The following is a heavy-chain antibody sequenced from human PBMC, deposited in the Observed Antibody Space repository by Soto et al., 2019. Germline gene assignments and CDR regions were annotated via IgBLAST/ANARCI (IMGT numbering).Heavy chain of an antibody. V-gene: IGHV1-3*01. D-gene: IGHD4-17*01. J-gene: IGHJ4*02. Sequence: QVQLVQSGAEVKKPGASVKVSCKASGYTFTSYAMHWVRQAPGQRLEWMGWINAGNGNTKYSQKFQGRVTITRDTSASTAYMELSSLRSKDTAVYYCAREGKVVGMTTVTAPDFDFDYWGQGTLVTVSS. CDR1: GYTFTSYA. CDR3: AREGKVVGMTTVTAPDFDFDY. CDR2: INAGNGNT.